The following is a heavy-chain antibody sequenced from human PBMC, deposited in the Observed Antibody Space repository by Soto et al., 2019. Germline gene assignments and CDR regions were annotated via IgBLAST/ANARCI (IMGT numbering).Heavy chain of an antibody. D-gene: IGHD2-2*02. J-gene: IGHJ5*02. CDR2: IYYSGST. Sequence: SETLSLTCTVSGGSIGSYYWSRIRQPPGKGLEWIGYIYYSGSTNYNPSLKSRVTISVDTSKNQFSLKLSSVTAADTAVYYCAREHCSSTSCYTNWFDPWGQGTLVTVSS. V-gene: IGHV4-59*01. CDR3: AREHCSSTSCYTNWFDP. CDR1: GGSIGSYY.